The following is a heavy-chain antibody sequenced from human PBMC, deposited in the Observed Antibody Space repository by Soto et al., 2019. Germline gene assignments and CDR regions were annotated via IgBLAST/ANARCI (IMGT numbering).Heavy chain of an antibody. CDR2: IKSKTDGGTT. CDR1: GFTFSNAW. Sequence: EVQLVESGGGLVKPGGSLRLSCAASGFTFSNAWMSWVRQAPGKGLEWVGRIKSKTDGGTTDYAAPVKGRFTISRDDSKNTLYLQMNSLKAEDTAVYYCTTEYFDCSGGSCYRNDAFAIWGQGTMVTVSS. V-gene: IGHV3-15*01. J-gene: IGHJ3*02. D-gene: IGHD2-15*01. CDR3: TTEYFDCSGGSCYRNDAFAI.